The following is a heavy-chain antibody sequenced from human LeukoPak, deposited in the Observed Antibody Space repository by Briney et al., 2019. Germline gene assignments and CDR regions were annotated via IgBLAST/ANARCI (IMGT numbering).Heavy chain of an antibody. CDR1: GFTFSNYA. J-gene: IGHJ5*02. CDR2: ISGSGGST. D-gene: IGHD3-3*01. CDR3: AKDLLRAYDFWSGYSS. Sequence: GGSLRLSCAASGFTFSNYAMSWVRQAPGKGLEWVSAISGSGGSTYYADSVKGRFTISSDKSKNTLYLQMNSLRAEDTAVYYCAKDLLRAYDFWSGYSSWGQGTLVTVSS. V-gene: IGHV3-23*01.